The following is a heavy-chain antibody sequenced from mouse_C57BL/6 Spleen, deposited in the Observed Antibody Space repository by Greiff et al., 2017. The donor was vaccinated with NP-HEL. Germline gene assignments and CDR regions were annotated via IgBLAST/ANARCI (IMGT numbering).Heavy chain of an antibody. CDR3: ARGEGMITT. J-gene: IGHJ2*01. CDR2: ISYDGSN. D-gene: IGHD2-4*01. Sequence: EVQLQQSGPGLVKPSHSLSLTCSVTGYSITSGYYWNWIRQFPGNKLEWMGYISYDGSNNYNPSLKNRISITRDTSKNQFFLKLNSVTTEDTATYYCARGEGMITTWGQGTTLTVSS. V-gene: IGHV3-6*01. CDR1: GYSITSGYY.